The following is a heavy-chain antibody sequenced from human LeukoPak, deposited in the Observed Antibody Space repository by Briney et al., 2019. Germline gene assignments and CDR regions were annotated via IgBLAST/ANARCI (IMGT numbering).Heavy chain of an antibody. Sequence: GRSLRLSCAASGFTFDDYAMHWVRQRPGMGLEWVSSISWDSGSSVYAASVKGRFTISRDNAKNSLHLQMNSLTPEDTALYHYIKDLRLDLHLDTFHMWGQGTLVTVSS. CDR2: ISWDSGSS. V-gene: IGHV3-9*01. D-gene: IGHD1-7*01. CDR1: GFTFDDYA. CDR3: IKDLRLDLHLDTFHM. J-gene: IGHJ3*02.